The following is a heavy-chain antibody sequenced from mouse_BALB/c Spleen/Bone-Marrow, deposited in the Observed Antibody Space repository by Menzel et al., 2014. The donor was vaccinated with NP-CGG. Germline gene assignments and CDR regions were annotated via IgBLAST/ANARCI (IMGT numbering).Heavy chain of an antibody. CDR1: GFDFSRFW. CDR3: ARLNYYGNSFV. CDR2: INPDSSTI. V-gene: IGHV4-1*02. Sequence: EVQLQQSGGGLVQPGGSLKLSCAASGFDFSRFWMSRVRQAPGKGLEWIGEINPDSSTINYTPSLKDKFIISRDNAKNTLYLQMSKVRSEDTALYYCARLNYYGNSFVWGAGTTVTVSS. J-gene: IGHJ1*01. D-gene: IGHD1-1*01.